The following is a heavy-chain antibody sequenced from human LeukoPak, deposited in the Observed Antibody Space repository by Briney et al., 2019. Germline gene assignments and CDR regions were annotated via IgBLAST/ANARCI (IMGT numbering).Heavy chain of an antibody. J-gene: IGHJ1*01. Sequence: KPSETPSLTCTVSGGSISSSSYYWGWIRQPPGKGLEWIGSIYYSGSTYYNPSLKSRVTISVDTSKNQFSLKLSSVTAADTAVYYCATNGWYCLDHWGQGALVTVSS. CDR2: IYYSGST. CDR1: GGSISSSSYY. V-gene: IGHV4-39*07. CDR3: ATNGWYCLDH. D-gene: IGHD6-19*01.